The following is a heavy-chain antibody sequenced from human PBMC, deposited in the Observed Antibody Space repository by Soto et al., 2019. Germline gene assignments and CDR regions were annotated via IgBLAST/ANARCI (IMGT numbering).Heavy chain of an antibody. D-gene: IGHD6-19*01. Sequence: ASVKVSCKASGYTFTSYGISWVRQAPGQGLEWMGWISAYNGNTNYAQKLQGRVTMTTDTSTSTAYMELRSLRSDDTAVYYCARDIQKGVAGGEIDFDYWGQGTLVAVSS. CDR3: ARDIQKGVAGGEIDFDY. CDR2: ISAYNGNT. CDR1: GYTFTSYG. V-gene: IGHV1-18*01. J-gene: IGHJ4*02.